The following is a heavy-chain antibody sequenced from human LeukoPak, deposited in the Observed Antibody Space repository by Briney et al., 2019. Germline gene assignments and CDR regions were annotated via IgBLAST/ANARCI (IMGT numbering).Heavy chain of an antibody. CDR1: GFTFSSAW. Sequence: PGGSLRLSCAASGFTFSSAWMSWLRQAPGKGLEWVGRIKSKTDGGTTDYAAPVKGRFTISRDDSKNTLYLQMNSLKTEDTAVYYCSSSSSPYYYYYGMDVWGQGTTVTVSS. CDR3: SSSSSPYYYYYGMDV. V-gene: IGHV3-15*01. J-gene: IGHJ6*02. D-gene: IGHD6-6*01. CDR2: IKSKTDGGTT.